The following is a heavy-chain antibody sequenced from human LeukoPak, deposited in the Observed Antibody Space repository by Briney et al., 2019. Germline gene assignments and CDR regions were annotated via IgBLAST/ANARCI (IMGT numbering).Heavy chain of an antibody. CDR3: ARGRDSYGDFDY. D-gene: IGHD5-18*01. CDR2: VYTSGST. V-gene: IGHV4-61*02. CDR1: GGSISSDNYS. Sequence: SETLSLTCTVSGGSISSDNYSWSWIRQPAGKGLEWIGRVYTSGSTNYNPSLKSRVTISVDTSKNQFSLKLSSVTAADTAVYYCARGRDSYGDFDYWGQGTLVTVSS. J-gene: IGHJ4*02.